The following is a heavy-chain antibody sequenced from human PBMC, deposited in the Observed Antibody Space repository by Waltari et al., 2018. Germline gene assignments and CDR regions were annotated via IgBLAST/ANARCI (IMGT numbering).Heavy chain of an antibody. J-gene: IGHJ4*02. D-gene: IGHD3-10*01. Sequence: QAPLVQSGAAVKKPGASVKVSCPTSGYNFLHDGISWVRQAPGRGLEWMGWINGYNGNTKYAQKFQGRVTVTTDTSTSTAYMELRSLTSDDAALYYCVRDRMYSTSWFAFESWGQGTLVTVTS. V-gene: IGHV1-18*01. CDR2: INGYNGNT. CDR3: VRDRMYSTSWFAFES. CDR1: GYNFLHDG.